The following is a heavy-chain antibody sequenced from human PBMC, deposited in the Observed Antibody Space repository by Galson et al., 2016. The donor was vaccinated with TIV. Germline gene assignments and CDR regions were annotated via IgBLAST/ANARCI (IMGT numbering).Heavy chain of an antibody. J-gene: IGHJ6*02. CDR2: IWYDGRDN. D-gene: IGHD3-3*01. Sequence: SLRLSCAASGFTFNRYGMHWVRQAPGKGLEWVATIWYDGRDNNYADFVKGRFTVSRDNSKSTMYLQMNSLRAEDTGVYYCAREVGYDDFWSGLSPDYGMDAWGQGTTVVVSS. CDR1: GFTFNRYG. V-gene: IGHV3-33*01. CDR3: AREVGYDDFWSGLSPDYGMDA.